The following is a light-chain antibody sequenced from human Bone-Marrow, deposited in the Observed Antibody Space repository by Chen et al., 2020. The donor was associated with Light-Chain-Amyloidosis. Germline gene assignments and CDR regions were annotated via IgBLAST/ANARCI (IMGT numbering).Light chain of an antibody. Sequence: SYVLTQPSSVSVAPGQTATIACGGNNIGSTSVHWYQQMPGQAPLLVVYDDGDRPSGIPERLSGSNSGNTATLTISRVEAGDEADYYCQVWDRSSDRPVFGGGTKLTVL. J-gene: IGLJ3*02. CDR1: NIGSTS. CDR3: QVWDRSSDRPV. CDR2: DDG. V-gene: IGLV3-21*02.